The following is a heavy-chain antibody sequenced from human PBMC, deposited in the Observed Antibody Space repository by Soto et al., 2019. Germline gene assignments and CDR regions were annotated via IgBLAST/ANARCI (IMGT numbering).Heavy chain of an antibody. CDR1: GGTFNSYA. CDR2: IIPIFGTA. Sequence: ASAKVCCKASGGTFNSYASRWVRQETGQGLEWMGGIIPIFGTANYAQKFQGRVTITADESTSTAYMELSSLRSEDTAVYYCARAPYYDFWSGYKFFDYWGQGTLVTVSS. V-gene: IGHV1-69*01. CDR3: ARAPYYDFWSGYKFFDY. J-gene: IGHJ4*02. D-gene: IGHD3-3*01.